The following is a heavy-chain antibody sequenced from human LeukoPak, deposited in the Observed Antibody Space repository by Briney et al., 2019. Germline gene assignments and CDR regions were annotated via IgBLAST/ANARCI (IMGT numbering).Heavy chain of an antibody. CDR1: GYTFTSYG. J-gene: IGHJ2*01. D-gene: IGHD6-19*01. CDR3: ARDRNSGWSDWYFDL. Sequence: ASVKVSCKASGYTFTSYGISWVRQAPGQGLEWMGWISAYNGNTNYAQKLQGRVTMTTDTSTSTAYMELRSLRSDDTAVYYCARDRNSGWSDWYFDLWGRGTLVTVSS. V-gene: IGHV1-18*01. CDR2: ISAYNGNT.